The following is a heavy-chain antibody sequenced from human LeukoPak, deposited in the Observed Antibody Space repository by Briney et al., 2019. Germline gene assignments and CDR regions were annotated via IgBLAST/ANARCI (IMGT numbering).Heavy chain of an antibody. CDR2: ISYDGSNK. Sequence: PGRSLRLSCAASGFTFSSYAMHLFGKVPARGWGGVAVISYDGSNKYYADSVKGRFTISRDNSKNTLYLQMNSLRAEDTAVYYCARDLGGSAFDYWGQGTLVTVSS. CDR1: GFTFSSYA. CDR3: ARDLGGSAFDY. V-gene: IGHV3-30-3*01. D-gene: IGHD2-15*01. J-gene: IGHJ4*02.